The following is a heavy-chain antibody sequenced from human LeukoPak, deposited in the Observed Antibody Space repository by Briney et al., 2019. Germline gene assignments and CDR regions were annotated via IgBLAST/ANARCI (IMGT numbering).Heavy chain of an antibody. J-gene: IGHJ6*02. CDR1: GGSISSYY. CDR2: IYYSGST. Sequence: PSETLSLTCTVSGGSISSYYWSWLRQPPGKGLEWIGYIYYSGSTNYNPSLKSRVTISVDTSKNQFSLNLSSVTAADTAVYYCARGNYYYYGMDVWGQGTTVTVSS. V-gene: IGHV4-59*01. CDR3: ARGNYYYYGMDV.